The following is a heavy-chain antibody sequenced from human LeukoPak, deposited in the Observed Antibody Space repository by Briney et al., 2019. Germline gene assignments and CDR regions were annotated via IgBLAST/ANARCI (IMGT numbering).Heavy chain of an antibody. CDR3: AKDSSSDYFDY. J-gene: IGHJ4*02. V-gene: IGHV3-30*18. Sequence: GGSLRLSCAASGFIFSSYCMHGVRQAPGKGLEWGAVISYDGRNKYYADSVKGRFTISRDNTKNTLYLQMNSLRAEDTAVYYCAKDSSSDYFDYWGQGTLVTVSS. D-gene: IGHD6-6*01. CDR2: ISYDGRNK. CDR1: GFIFSSYC.